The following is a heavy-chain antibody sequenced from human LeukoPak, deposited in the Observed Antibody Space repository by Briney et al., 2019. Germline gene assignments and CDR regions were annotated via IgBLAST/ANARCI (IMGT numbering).Heavy chain of an antibody. V-gene: IGHV3-23*01. CDR3: AKDPIVGATVNWFDP. J-gene: IGHJ5*02. Sequence: QPGGSLTLSCACSGFTFSSYAMSWVRQAPGKGLEWVSAISGSGGSTYYADSVKGRFTISRDNSKNTLYLQMNSLRAEDTAVYYRAKDPIVGATVNWFDPWGQGTLVTVSS. CDR2: ISGSGGST. D-gene: IGHD1-26*01. CDR1: GFTFSSYA.